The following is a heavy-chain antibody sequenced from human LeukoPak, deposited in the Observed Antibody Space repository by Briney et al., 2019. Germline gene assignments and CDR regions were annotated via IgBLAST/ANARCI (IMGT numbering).Heavy chain of an antibody. CDR1: GFTFSSYT. Sequence: PGGSLRLSCAASGFTFSSYTMNWVRQAPGKGLEWVSSISGTGTAIYYADSMKGRFTVSRDNAKNSLFLQMNSLRAEDTAVYYCAKAAGSSFRLGFDPWGQGSLVTVSS. CDR3: AKAAGSSFRLGFDP. D-gene: IGHD6-13*01. CDR2: ISGTGTAI. J-gene: IGHJ5*02. V-gene: IGHV3-21*01.